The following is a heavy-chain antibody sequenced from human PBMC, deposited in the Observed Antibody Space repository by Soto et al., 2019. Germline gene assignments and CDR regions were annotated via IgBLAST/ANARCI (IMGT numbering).Heavy chain of an antibody. CDR3: ARGPAASSWFDP. D-gene: IGHD2-2*01. J-gene: IGHJ5*02. CDR1: GYTFTSYG. Sequence: ASVKVSCKASGYTFTSYGISWVRRAPGQGLEWMGWISAYNGNTKYAQKFQGRVTITRDTSASTAYMELSSLRSEDTAVYYCARGPAASSWFDPWGQGTLVTVSS. V-gene: IGHV1-18*01. CDR2: ISAYNGNT.